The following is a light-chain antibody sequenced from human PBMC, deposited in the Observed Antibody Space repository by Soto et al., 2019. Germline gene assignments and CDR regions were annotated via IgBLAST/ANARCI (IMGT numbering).Light chain of an antibody. CDR3: RSYTSTSSWV. CDR1: SSDVGGYNY. V-gene: IGLV2-14*01. CDR2: DVS. J-gene: IGLJ3*02. Sequence: QSALTQSASVSGSPVQSITSSCTGTSSDVGGYNYASWYQQHPGKAPKLIIYDVSNRPSGVSTRFSGSKSGNTASLTISGLQAEDEADYSCRSYTSTSSWVFGGGTKLTVL.